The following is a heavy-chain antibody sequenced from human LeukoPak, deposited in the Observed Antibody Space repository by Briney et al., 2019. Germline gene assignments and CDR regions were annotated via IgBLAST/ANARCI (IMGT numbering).Heavy chain of an antibody. Sequence: GGSLRLSCATSGFTFSTFLMHWVRQVPGKGLVWVSRIHSDGSTTNYADLAKGRFTISRDNAKNTLYLQMNSLRAEDTAVYYCARDRDSRGYSHFDYWGQGTLVTVSS. J-gene: IGHJ4*02. D-gene: IGHD3-22*01. V-gene: IGHV3-74*01. CDR1: GFTFSTFL. CDR2: IHSDGSTT. CDR3: ARDRDSRGYSHFDY.